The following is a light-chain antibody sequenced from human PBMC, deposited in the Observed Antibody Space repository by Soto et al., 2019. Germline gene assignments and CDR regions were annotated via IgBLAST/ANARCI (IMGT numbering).Light chain of an antibody. Sequence: EIVLTQSPGTLSLSPGERATRSCRASQSVRSSYLAWYQQKPGQAPRLLIYGASSRATGIPDRFSGSGSGTDFTLTISRLELEDFAVYYCQQYGSSPMYTFGQGTKLEIK. V-gene: IGKV3-20*01. CDR2: GAS. CDR3: QQYGSSPMYT. CDR1: QSVRSSY. J-gene: IGKJ2*01.